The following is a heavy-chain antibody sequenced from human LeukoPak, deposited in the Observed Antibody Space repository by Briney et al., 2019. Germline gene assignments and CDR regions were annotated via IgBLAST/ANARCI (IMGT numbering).Heavy chain of an antibody. D-gene: IGHD3-9*01. J-gene: IGHJ4*02. V-gene: IGHV4-61*02. Sequence: PSQTLSLTCTVSGGSISSGSYYWSWIRQPAGKGLEWIGRIHTSGITNYTPSLKSRAAISADTSKNQFTLKLPSVTAADTAIYYCARAQYDFLTGYYNAFDHWGQGNVVTVSS. CDR2: IHTSGIT. CDR1: GGSISSGSYY. CDR3: ARAQYDFLTGYYNAFDH.